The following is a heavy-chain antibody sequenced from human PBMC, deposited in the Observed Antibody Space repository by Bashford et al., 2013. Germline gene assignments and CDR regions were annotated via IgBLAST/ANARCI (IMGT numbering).Heavy chain of an antibody. CDR3: ARGSGSYYGAFDI. Sequence: ASVKVSCKASGYTFTSYDINWVRQATGQGLEWMGWMNPNSGNTGYAQKFQGRVTITADKSTSTAYMELSSLRSEDTAVYYCARGSGSYYGAFDIWGQGTMVTVSS. D-gene: IGHD1-26*01. V-gene: IGHV1-8*01. CDR2: MNPNSGNT. J-gene: IGHJ3*02. CDR1: GYTFTSYD.